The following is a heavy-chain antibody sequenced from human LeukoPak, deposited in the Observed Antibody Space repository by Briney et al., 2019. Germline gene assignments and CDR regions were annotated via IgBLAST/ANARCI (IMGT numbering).Heavy chain of an antibody. CDR1: GGSINSYY. J-gene: IGHJ3*02. V-gene: IGHV4-59*12. CDR2: IYYSGNT. Sequence: SETLSLTRTVSGGSINSYYWRWLRQPPGKGLEWIGHIYYSGNTYYNPSLKSRVTISVDTSKNQFSLKLSSVTAADTAVYFCAREARVDRAFDIWGQGTMVTVSA. CDR3: AREARVDRAFDI. D-gene: IGHD3-9*01.